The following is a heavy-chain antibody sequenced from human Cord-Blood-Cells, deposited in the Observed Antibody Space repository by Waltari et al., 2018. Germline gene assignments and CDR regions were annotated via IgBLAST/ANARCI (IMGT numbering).Heavy chain of an antibody. CDR3: AKPALEGAHRSAFDI. J-gene: IGHJ3*02. V-gene: IGHV3-23*01. CDR1: GFTFSSYA. Sequence: EVQLLESGGGLVQPGGSLRLSCAASGFTFSSYAMSWVRQDLGTGREWVSAISGSGGSTYYADSVKGRFTISRDNSKNTLYLQMNSLRAEDTAVYYCAKPALEGAHRSAFDIWGQGTMVTVSS. CDR2: ISGSGGST. D-gene: IGHD1-26*01.